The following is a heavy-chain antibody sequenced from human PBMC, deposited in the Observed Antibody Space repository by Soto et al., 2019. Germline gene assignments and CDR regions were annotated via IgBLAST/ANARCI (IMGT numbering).Heavy chain of an antibody. CDR3: ARSYCSCWSDNLATTKNYCGMDV. CDR1: RYSFTPYW. D-gene: IGHD6-13*01. CDR2: IYPGDSDT. J-gene: IGHJ6*02. Sequence: GESLKISCNASRYSFTPYWIDWVRQMPGKGLEWMGIIYPGDSDTRYSPSFQGPVTISADKSISTAYLQWSSLNASDTAMYYCARSYCSCWSDNLATTKNYCGMDVWGQGTTV. V-gene: IGHV5-51*01.